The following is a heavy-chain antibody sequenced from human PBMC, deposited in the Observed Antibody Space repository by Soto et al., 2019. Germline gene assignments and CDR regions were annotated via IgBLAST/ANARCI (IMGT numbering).Heavy chain of an antibody. CDR3: ARAVARFGIDY. Sequence: QLQLQESRPGLVKPSETLSLTCTVSGGSISSYYWSWIRQPPGKGLEWIGYIYYSGSTNYNPSLMSRVTISVDTSKNQFSLKLSSVTAADTAVDYCARAVARFGIDYWGQGTLVTVSS. V-gene: IGHV4-59*01. CDR1: GGSISSYY. CDR2: IYYSGST. J-gene: IGHJ4*02. D-gene: IGHD3-16*01.